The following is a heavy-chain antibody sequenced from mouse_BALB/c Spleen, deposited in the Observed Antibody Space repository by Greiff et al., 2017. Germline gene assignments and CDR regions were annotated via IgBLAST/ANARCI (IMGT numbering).Heavy chain of an antibody. Sequence: QVQLKESGAELAKPGASVKMSCKASGYTFTSYWMHWVKQRPGQGLEWIGYINPSTGYTEYNQKFKDKATLTADKSSSTAYMQLSSLTSEDSAVYYCARRGLEAWFAYWGQGTLVTVSA. CDR2: INPSTGYT. D-gene: IGHD2-4*01. V-gene: IGHV1-7*01. CDR3: ARRGLEAWFAY. J-gene: IGHJ3*01. CDR1: GYTFTSYW.